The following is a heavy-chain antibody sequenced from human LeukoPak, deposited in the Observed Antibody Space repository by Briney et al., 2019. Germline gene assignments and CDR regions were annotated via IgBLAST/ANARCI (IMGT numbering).Heavy chain of an antibody. D-gene: IGHD2-2*02. CDR2: ISSSSSYI. CDR3: AREAGVVVVPAAIRGGDIDY. CDR1: GFTFSSYS. J-gene: IGHJ4*02. V-gene: IGHV3-21*01. Sequence: GGSLRLSCAASGFTFSSYSMNWVRQAPGKGLEWVSSISSSSSYIYYADSVKGRFTISRDNAKNSLYLQMNSLRAEDTAVYYCAREAGVVVVPAAIRGGDIDYWGQGTLVTVSS.